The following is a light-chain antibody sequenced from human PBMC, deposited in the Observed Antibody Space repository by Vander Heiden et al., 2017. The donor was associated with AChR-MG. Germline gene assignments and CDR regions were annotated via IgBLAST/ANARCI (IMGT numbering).Light chain of an antibody. V-gene: IGLV3-1*01. CDR2: QDS. CDR1: KLGDKY. CDR3: QAWDSSSVV. Sequence: SYELTQPPSAPVSPGQTASIPCSGDKLGDKYACWYQQKPGQSPVLVIYQDSKRPSGIPERFSGSNSGNTATLTISGTQAMDEADYYCQAWDSSSVVFGGGTKLTVL. J-gene: IGLJ2*01.